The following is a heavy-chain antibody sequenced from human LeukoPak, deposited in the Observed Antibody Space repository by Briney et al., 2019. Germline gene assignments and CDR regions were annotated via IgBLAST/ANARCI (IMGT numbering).Heavy chain of an antibody. J-gene: IGHJ3*02. CDR1: GFTFDDYA. CDR2: INWNGGST. CDR3: ARGYCTSTSCYGVAAFDI. Sequence: GGSLRLSCAAYGFTFDDYAMHWVRHAPGKGLEWVSGINWNGGSTGYADSVKGRFTISRNNAKNSLYLQMNSLRAEDTALYYCARGYCTSTSCYGVAAFDIWGQGTMVTVSS. V-gene: IGHV3-20*04. D-gene: IGHD2-2*01.